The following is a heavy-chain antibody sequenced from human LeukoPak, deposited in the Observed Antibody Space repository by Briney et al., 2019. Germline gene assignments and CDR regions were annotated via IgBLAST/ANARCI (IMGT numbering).Heavy chain of an antibody. Sequence: GGSLRLSCAPSRFTVSINYMSWVRKAPGKGLEWVSIIYSGGSTYYADSVKGRFTISRDNSKNTLYLQMNSLRAEDTAVYYCARDNDYYDSSGYIPGMDVWGQGTTVTVSS. J-gene: IGHJ6*02. CDR1: RFTVSINY. CDR2: IYSGGST. D-gene: IGHD3-22*01. V-gene: IGHV3-66*02. CDR3: ARDNDYYDSSGYIPGMDV.